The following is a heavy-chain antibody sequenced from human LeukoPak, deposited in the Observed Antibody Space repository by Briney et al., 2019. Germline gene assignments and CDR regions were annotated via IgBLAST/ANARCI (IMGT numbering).Heavy chain of an antibody. D-gene: IGHD6-19*01. CDR1: GGTFTSYD. J-gene: IGHJ4*02. Sequence: ASVNVSCKASGGTFTSYDINWVRQATGQGLEWMGWMNPNSGNTGYAQKFQGRVTITRNTSISTAYMELSSLRSEDTAVYYCARRTVTNGWFRIDYWGQGSLVIVSS. V-gene: IGHV1-8*03. CDR2: MNPNSGNT. CDR3: ARRTVTNGWFRIDY.